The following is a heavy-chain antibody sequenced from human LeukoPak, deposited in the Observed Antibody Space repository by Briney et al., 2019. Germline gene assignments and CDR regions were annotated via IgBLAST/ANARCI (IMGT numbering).Heavy chain of an antibody. CDR1: GFTFSSYS. V-gene: IGHV3-21*01. CDR2: IIISSSYI. CDR3: ARGVEMAIIFYYYMDV. Sequence: GGSLRLSCGAPGFTFSSYSMNWVPQAPGKGLGWVSSIIISSSYIYYADSVKGRFTISRDNAKNSLYLQMNSLRAEDTSVYYCARGVEMAIIFYYYMDVWGKGPTVTVSS. J-gene: IGHJ6*03. D-gene: IGHD5-24*01.